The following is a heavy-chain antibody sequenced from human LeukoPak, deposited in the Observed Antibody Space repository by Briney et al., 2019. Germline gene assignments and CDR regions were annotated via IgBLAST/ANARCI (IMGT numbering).Heavy chain of an antibody. CDR1: GYTLTELS. CDR3: ARAPTIAARPFPDY. D-gene: IGHD6-6*01. J-gene: IGHJ4*02. Sequence: AASVKVSCKVSGYTLTELSMHWVRQAPGKGLEWMGGFDPEDGETIYAQKLQGRVTMTTDTSTSTAYMELRSLRSDDTAVYYCARAPTIAARPFPDYWGQGTLVTVSS. CDR2: FDPEDGET. V-gene: IGHV1-24*01.